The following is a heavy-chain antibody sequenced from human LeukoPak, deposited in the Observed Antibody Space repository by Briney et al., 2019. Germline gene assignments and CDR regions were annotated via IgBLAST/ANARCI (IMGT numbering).Heavy chain of an antibody. V-gene: IGHV1-18*01. CDR3: TRGVAVATAYYFDY. J-gene: IGHJ4*02. CDR1: GFTFSAYG. Sequence: GASVKVSCKTSGFTFSAYGIAWVRQAPGHGPEWVGWISNHNGNTHYAQKFQGRITVTTDISTGTASMELRSLKSDDTAVYYCTRGVAVATAYYFDYWGRGTLVTVAS. D-gene: IGHD4-23*01. CDR2: ISNHNGNT.